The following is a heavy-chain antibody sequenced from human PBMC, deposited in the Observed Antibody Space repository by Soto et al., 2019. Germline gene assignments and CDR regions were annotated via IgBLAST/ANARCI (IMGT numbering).Heavy chain of an antibody. Sequence: GGSLRLSCAASGFTFSSYGMHWVRQAPGKGLEWVAVISYDGSNKYYADSVKGRFTISRDNSKNTLYLQMNSLRAEDTAVYYCAKDRMRYGYFDGMDVWGQGTTVTVSS. CDR2: ISYDGSNK. J-gene: IGHJ6*02. D-gene: IGHD5-12*01. V-gene: IGHV3-30*18. CDR3: AKDRMRYGYFDGMDV. CDR1: GFTFSSYG.